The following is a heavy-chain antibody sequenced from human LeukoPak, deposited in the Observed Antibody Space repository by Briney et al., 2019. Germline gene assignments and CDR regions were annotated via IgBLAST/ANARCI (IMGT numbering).Heavy chain of an antibody. J-gene: IGHJ4*02. CDR2: INPNSGGT. CDR1: GYTFTGYY. Sequence: ASVKVSCKASGYTFTGYYMHWVRQAPGQGLEWMGWINPNSGGTNYAQKFQGRVTMTRDTSISTAYMELRRLRSDDTAVYYCARVEYYYDSSGHFDYWGQGALVTVSS. D-gene: IGHD3-22*01. V-gene: IGHV1-2*02. CDR3: ARVEYYYDSSGHFDY.